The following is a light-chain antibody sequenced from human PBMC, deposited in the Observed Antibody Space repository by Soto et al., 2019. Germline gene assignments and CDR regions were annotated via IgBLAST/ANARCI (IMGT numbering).Light chain of an antibody. CDR1: QSISSW. CDR2: EAS. V-gene: IGKV1-5*01. J-gene: IGKJ1*01. CDR3: QQYENYWT. Sequence: DIQMTQSPSTLSATAGDRVTITCRASQSISSWLAWYQHKPGQAPTLLIYEASNLDSGVPSRFSGSGSGTEFSLTISNLQPDDCATYYCQQYENYWTFGQGTKVDI.